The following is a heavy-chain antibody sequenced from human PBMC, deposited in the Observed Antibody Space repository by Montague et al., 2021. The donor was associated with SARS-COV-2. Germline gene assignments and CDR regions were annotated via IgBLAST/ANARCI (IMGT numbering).Heavy chain of an antibody. J-gene: IGHJ4*02. CDR1: GFTFSSYA. V-gene: IGHV3-23*01. CDR3: AKGRRDPWAGITMIVVVTRDY. CDR2: ISGSGGST. Sequence: SLRLSCAASGFTFSSYAMSWVRQAPGKGLEWVSAISGSGGSTYYADSVKGRFTISRDNSKNTLYLQMNSLRAEDTAVYYCAKGRRDPWAGITMIVVVTRDYWGQRTLVTVSS. D-gene: IGHD3-22*01.